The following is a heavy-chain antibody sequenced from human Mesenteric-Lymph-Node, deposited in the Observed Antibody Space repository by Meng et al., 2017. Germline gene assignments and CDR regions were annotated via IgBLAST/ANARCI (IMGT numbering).Heavy chain of an antibody. CDR1: VGTFSSYA. V-gene: IGHV1-69*01. CDR3: ARGASSWPYYFDY. J-gene: IGHJ4*02. D-gene: IGHD6-13*01. CDR2: IIPIFGTA. Sequence: QVQLVPSGAEVKKPGSSVKVSCKASVGTFSSYAISWVRKAPGQGLEWMGGIIPIFGTANYAQKFQGRVTITADESTSTAYMELSSLRSEDTAVYYCARGASSWPYYFDYWGQGTLVTVSS.